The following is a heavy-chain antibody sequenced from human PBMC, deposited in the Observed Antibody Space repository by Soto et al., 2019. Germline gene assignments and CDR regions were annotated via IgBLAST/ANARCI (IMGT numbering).Heavy chain of an antibody. CDR2: IYYNGTT. Sequence: QVQLQESGPGLVKPSEPLSLTCNVSGDSVSGGSFYWSGIRQPPGRGLEWIGDIYYNGTTNYNPSLKSRVTMSMDTSSNQFSLNLMSVNAADTAIYYCVRLFSSGGDEDCWGPGIQVAVS. V-gene: IGHV4-61*01. D-gene: IGHD2-21*02. CDR3: VRLFSSGGDEDC. CDR1: GDSVSGGSFY. J-gene: IGHJ4*02.